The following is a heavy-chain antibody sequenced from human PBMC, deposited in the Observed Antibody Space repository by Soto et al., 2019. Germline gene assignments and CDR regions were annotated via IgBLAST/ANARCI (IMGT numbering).Heavy chain of an antibody. CDR2: INPSGGSI. J-gene: IGHJ6*02. CDR3: ARDRGRGGSYYISFYGMDV. V-gene: IGHV1-46*01. Sequence: QVQVVQSGAEVKKPGASVKVSCKASGYTFTTYYIHWVRQAPGQGLEWMGVINPSGGSINYAQKSQSRATXTXEXXTSTVYMELSSLRSEDTAVYYCARDRGRGGSYYISFYGMDVWGPGTTVTVSS. CDR1: GYTFTTYY. D-gene: IGHD1-26*01.